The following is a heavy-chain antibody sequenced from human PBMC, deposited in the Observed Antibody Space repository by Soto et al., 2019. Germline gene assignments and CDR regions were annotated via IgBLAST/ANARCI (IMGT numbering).Heavy chain of an antibody. V-gene: IGHV4-31*03. D-gene: IGHD6-13*01. J-gene: IGHJ6*02. CDR1: GGSISSGGYY. CDR3: ARGQPGLYYGMDV. Sequence: SETLSLTCTVSGGSISSGGYYWSWIRQHPGKGLEWIGYIYYSGSTYYNPSLKSRVTISVDTSKNQFSLKLSSVTAADTAVYYCARGQPGLYYGMDVWGQGTTVTVSS. CDR2: IYYSGST.